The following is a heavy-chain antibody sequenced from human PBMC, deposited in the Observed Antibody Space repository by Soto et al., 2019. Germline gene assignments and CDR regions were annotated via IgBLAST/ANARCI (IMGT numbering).Heavy chain of an antibody. J-gene: IGHJ6*02. CDR3: ARNGTYSSSLSHHSGMDV. Sequence: GASVKVSCKASGGTFGNFIMNWVRQTPGQGLEWMGGIVPMLGTPTYAEKFKGRVRISATGSTSATYMELTSLRSEDTAIYYCARNGTYSSSLSHHSGMDVWGQGTTVTVSS. V-gene: IGHV1-69*13. CDR2: IVPMLGTP. CDR1: GGTFGNFI. D-gene: IGHD1-26*01.